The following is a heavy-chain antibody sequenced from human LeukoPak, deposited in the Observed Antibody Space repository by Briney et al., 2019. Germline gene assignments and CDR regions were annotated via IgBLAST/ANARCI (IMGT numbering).Heavy chain of an antibody. J-gene: IGHJ5*02. CDR2: INPNGGGT. V-gene: IGHV1-46*01. D-gene: IGHD3-3*02. CDR3: ARDPISSNWPRGHFFDP. Sequence: GASVKIFCKASGYRFTSYYVNWVRQAPGQGLEWMGIINPNGGGTTYTGKFQGRVTMTRDTSTGTVYMELSSLRPDDTAVYYCARDPISSNWPRGHFFDPWGQGTLVTVSS. CDR1: GYRFTSYY.